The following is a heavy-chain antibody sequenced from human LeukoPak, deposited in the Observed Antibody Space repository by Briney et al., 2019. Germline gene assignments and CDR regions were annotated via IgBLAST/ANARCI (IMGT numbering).Heavy chain of an antibody. CDR2: IYHSGST. V-gene: IGHV4-4*02. CDR1: GGSISSSNW. CDR3: ARGGYGSGSYYNYYYYGMDV. D-gene: IGHD3-10*01. Sequence: SGTLSLTCAVSGGSISSSNWWSWVRQPPGKGLEWIGEIYHSGSTNYNPSLKSRVTISVDKSKNQFSLKLSSVTAADTAVYYCARGGYGSGSYYNYYYYGMDVWGQGTTVTVSS. J-gene: IGHJ6*02.